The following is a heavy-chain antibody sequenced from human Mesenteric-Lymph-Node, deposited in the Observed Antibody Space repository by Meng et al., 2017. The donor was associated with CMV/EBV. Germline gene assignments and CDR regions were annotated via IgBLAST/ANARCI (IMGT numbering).Heavy chain of an antibody. D-gene: IGHD2-2*01. Sequence: GGSLRLSCAASEFTFSDYWMTWVRQAPGKGLEWLGYISGPSSPTYYADSVKGRFTISRDNAKDSVYLQMSSLRAEDTAIYYCARDRCSSTGCYSDYWGQGTLVTVSS. J-gene: IGHJ4*02. CDR3: ARDRCSSTGCYSDY. V-gene: IGHV3-48*04. CDR2: ISGPSSPT. CDR1: EFTFSDYW.